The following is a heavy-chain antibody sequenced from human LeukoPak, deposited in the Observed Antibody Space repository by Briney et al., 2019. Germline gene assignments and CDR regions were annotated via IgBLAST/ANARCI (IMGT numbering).Heavy chain of an antibody. D-gene: IGHD4-23*01. J-gene: IGHJ4*02. CDR3: ARGDYGGDYFDY. V-gene: IGHV3-11*05. Sequence: GGSLRLSCEVSGFTFSDHYMSWIRQAPGKRLEWVSYISSGSTYTNYADSVEGRFTISRDNAKNSLYLQMNSLRAEDTAVYYCARGDYGGDYFDYRGQGTLVTVSS. CDR2: ISSGSTYT. CDR1: GFTFSDHY.